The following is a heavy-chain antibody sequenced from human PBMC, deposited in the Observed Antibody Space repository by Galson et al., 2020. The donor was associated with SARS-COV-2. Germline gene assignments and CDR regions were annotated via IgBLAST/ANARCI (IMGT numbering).Heavy chain of an antibody. D-gene: IGHD6-19*01. V-gene: IGHV3-33*01. CDR2: IWYDGSNK. J-gene: IGHJ4*02. CDR3: AGDEETSGWLIDY. Sequence: QLGESLKIPCAAPGFTFSSYCLHWVRQAPGQGLEWVAVIWYDGSNKYYADPVKGRFTIPRDNSKSTQYLQMNSLDAEDKAVYYCAGDEETSGWLIDYWGQGTLGTVAS. CDR1: GFTFSSYC.